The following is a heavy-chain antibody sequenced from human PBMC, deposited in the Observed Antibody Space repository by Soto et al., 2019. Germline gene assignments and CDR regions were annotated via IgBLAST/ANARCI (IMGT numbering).Heavy chain of an antibody. Sequence: QLQLQESGPGLVKPSATLSLTGTVTGGSISSRSYYWGWIRQPPGKGLEWIGSIYYSGSTYYNPSRRSRVTISVDSSKNQFSLKLSSVTAADTAVYYCARITQEEWELDYWGQGTLVTVSS. CDR2: IYYSGST. CDR1: GGSISSRSYY. J-gene: IGHJ4*02. V-gene: IGHV4-39*01. D-gene: IGHD1-26*01. CDR3: ARITQEEWELDY.